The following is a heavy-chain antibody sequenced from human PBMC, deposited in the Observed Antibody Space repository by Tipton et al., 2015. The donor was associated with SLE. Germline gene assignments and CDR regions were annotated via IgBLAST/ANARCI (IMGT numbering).Heavy chain of an antibody. V-gene: IGHV4-34*01. CDR2: INHSGST. CDR3: ARGGNAFDI. D-gene: IGHD3-10*01. Sequence: TLSLTCAVYGGSFSGYYWSWIRQPPGTGLERIGEINHSGSTNYNPSLKSRVTISVDTSKNQFSLKLSSVTAADTAVYYCARGGNAFDIWGQGTMVTVSS. J-gene: IGHJ3*02. CDR1: GGSFSGYY.